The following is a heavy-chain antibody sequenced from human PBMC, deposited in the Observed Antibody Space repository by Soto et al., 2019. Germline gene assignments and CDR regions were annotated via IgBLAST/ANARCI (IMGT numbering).Heavy chain of an antibody. J-gene: IGHJ5*02. D-gene: IGHD1-7*01. Sequence: PSETLSLTCTVSGGSVREGSYYWAWLRQPPGKGLEWIGHIYHSGSTIYNPSRKSPVTISIDTSKCQFSLNLNSMTAADTAAYYCAGYNWNYYFDPLGQGTLVTVSS. V-gene: IGHV4-61*01. CDR2: IYHSGST. CDR3: AGYNWNYYFDP. CDR1: GGSVREGSYY.